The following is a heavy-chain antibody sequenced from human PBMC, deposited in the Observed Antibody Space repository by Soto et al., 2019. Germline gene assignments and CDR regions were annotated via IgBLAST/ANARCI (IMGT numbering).Heavy chain of an antibody. Sequence: SETLSLMXAVSGGSFSDYYWTWIRQSPGKGLEWIGEINRRGSVNSNPSLESRVTMSVDTSKNQFSLKLTSVTAADTAVYYCARTEGFSGFDPLQYWGQGTLVTVSS. CDR2: INRRGSV. CDR3: ARTEGFSGFDPLQY. D-gene: IGHD5-12*01. J-gene: IGHJ4*02. CDR1: GGSFSDYY. V-gene: IGHV4-34*01.